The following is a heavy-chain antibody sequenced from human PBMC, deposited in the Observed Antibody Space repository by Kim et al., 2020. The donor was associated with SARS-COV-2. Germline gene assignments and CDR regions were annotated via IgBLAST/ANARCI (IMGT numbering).Heavy chain of an antibody. J-gene: IGHJ4*02. Sequence: SLRLSCEMSGFKFERFAVHWVRQPPGKCLEWVSGLSLDSDRIGYAESVKGRFTVSRDKAKDTHYLQMDSLRIEDTAFYYCTRELVPGGADYWGQGTLVTVSS. CDR3: TRELVPGGADY. V-gene: IGHV3-9*01. D-gene: IGHD6-6*01. CDR2: LSLDSDRI. CDR1: GFKFERFA.